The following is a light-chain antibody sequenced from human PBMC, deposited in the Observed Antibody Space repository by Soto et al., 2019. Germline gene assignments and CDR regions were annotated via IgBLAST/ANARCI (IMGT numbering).Light chain of an antibody. CDR3: QQRIAWPRT. CDR2: ETS. J-gene: IGKJ1*01. Sequence: EIVLTQSPGTLSLSPGERATLSCRASQSGNIYLAWYQQKPGQAPRLLISETSNRATGIPARFSGSGSGTDFYLSISSLEPEDFAVYYCQQRIAWPRTFGQGTKVEIK. CDR1: QSGNIY. V-gene: IGKV3-11*01.